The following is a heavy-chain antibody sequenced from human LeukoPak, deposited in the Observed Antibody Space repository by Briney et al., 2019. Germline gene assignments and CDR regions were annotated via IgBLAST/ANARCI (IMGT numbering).Heavy chain of an antibody. Sequence: GGSLRLSCAASGFSFSTYWIRWVRQAPGKGLEWVANINQDGTEKYYVDSVKGRFTVSRDYAKNSLYLQMNSLRAEDTAVYYCARDYTGGWNDYWGQGTLVTVSS. CDR2: INQDGTEK. J-gene: IGHJ4*02. D-gene: IGHD7-27*01. CDR3: ARDYTGGWNDY. CDR1: GFSFSTYW. V-gene: IGHV3-7*01.